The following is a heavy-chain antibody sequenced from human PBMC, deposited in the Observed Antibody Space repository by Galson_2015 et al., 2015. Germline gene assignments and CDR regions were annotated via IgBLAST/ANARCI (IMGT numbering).Heavy chain of an antibody. J-gene: IGHJ3*02. CDR3: ARYSSSWYDAFDI. D-gene: IGHD6-13*01. CDR2: ISAYNGNT. V-gene: IGHV1-18*01. Sequence: SVKVSCKASGYTFTSYGISWVRQAPGQRLEWMGWISAYNGNTNYAQKLQGRVTMTTDTSTSTAYMELRSLRSDDTAVYYCARYSSSWYDAFDIWGQGTMVTVSS. CDR1: GYTFTSYG.